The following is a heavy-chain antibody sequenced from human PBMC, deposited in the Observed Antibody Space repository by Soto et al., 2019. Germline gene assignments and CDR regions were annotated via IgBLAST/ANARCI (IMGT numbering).Heavy chain of an antibody. CDR1: GFTFNNYG. D-gene: IGHD6-13*01. Sequence: QVQLVESGGDVVQPGRSPRLSCAASGFTFNNYGMHWVRQAPGKGLEWVALIWYDGSNKYYADSVKGRFTISRDNSKNTLYLQMNSLRAEDTAVYYCASTNMAAAGSKLSYYYYGMDVWGQGTTVTVSS. J-gene: IGHJ6*02. CDR3: ASTNMAAAGSKLSYYYYGMDV. V-gene: IGHV3-33*01. CDR2: IWYDGSNK.